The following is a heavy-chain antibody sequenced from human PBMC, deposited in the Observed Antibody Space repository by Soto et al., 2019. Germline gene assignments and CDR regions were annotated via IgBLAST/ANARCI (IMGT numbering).Heavy chain of an antibody. CDR3: AASIFYYGMDV. J-gene: IGHJ6*02. CDR1: GYTFTNYW. CDR2: IYPGDSDT. Sequence: GESLKISCKGSGYTFTNYWIGWVRQMPGNGLEWMGIIYPGDSDTKYNPSFQGQVTISADKSITTTYLQWSSLKASDTAIYYCAASIFYYGMDVWGQGTTVTVS. V-gene: IGHV5-51*01.